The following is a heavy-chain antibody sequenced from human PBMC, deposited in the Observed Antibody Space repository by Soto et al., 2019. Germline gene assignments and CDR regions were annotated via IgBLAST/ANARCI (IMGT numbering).Heavy chain of an antibody. CDR1: GASVRSYH. CDR3: AKARSRMRWLDP. Sequence: SETLSLPCAVSGASVRSYHCRWLRQAAGKGLEWIGRVQMSGTTNYSPSLKIRVTMSLQRSNSGVSLSMTSVPAADTPVYLCAKARSRMRWLDPWGQGILVAVSS. CDR2: VQMSGTT. D-gene: IGHD2-15*01. J-gene: IGHJ5*02. V-gene: IGHV4-4*07.